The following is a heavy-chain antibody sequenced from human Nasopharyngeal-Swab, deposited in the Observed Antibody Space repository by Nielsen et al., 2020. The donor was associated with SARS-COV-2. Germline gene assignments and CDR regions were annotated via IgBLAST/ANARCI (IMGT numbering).Heavy chain of an antibody. J-gene: IGHJ6*03. CDR2: TYYRSKWYN. V-gene: IGHV6-1*01. Sequence: WIRQSPSRGLEWLGRTYYRSKWYNDYAVSVKSRITINPDTFKNQFSLQLNSVTPEDTAVYYCARARGAYGDYYYYYYTDVWGKGTTVTVSS. CDR3: ARARGAYGDYYYYYYTDV. D-gene: IGHD4-17*01.